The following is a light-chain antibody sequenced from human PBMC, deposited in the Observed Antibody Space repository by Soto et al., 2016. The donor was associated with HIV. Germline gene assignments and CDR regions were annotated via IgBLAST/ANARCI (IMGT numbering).Light chain of an antibody. J-gene: IGKJ2*01. Sequence: DVVLTQSPLSLPVTLGQPASISCRSSQSLVHSNGNTYLNWFQQRPGQSPRRLIYEVSHRDSGVPDRFSGSGSGTDFTLKISRVEAEDVGVYYCMQSIQLYTFGQGTKLDIK. CDR1: QSLVHSNGNTY. V-gene: IGKV2-30*02. CDR2: EVS. CDR3: MQSIQLYT.